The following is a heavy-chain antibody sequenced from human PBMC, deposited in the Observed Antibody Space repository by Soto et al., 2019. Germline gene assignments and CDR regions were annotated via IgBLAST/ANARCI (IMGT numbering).Heavy chain of an antibody. V-gene: IGHV3-74*01. CDR3: ARGGYGDYYYYHYYMDV. Sequence: GGSLRLSCAASGLTFSSYWMSWVRQAPGKGLMWVARIKKDGSSKSYADSVKGRFTISRDNAKNTLYLQMNSLRAEDTAVYYCARGGYGDYYYYHYYMDVWGKGTTVTSP. D-gene: IGHD4-17*01. CDR2: IKKDGSSK. CDR1: GLTFSSYW. J-gene: IGHJ6*03.